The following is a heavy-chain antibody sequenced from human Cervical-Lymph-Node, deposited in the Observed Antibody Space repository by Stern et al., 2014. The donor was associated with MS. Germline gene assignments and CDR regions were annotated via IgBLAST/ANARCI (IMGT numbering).Heavy chain of an antibody. CDR2: IWYDGRNK. CDR1: GFIFSNYG. Sequence: QVQLVESGGGVVQPGRSLRLSCAASGFIFSNYGMNWVRQAPGKGLEWVAVIWYDGRNKYYADSVKGRFTISRDNSKNTLYLQMNSLRVEDTAVYYCARERGASSGYFVVEDAFNIRGRGTMVTVSS. D-gene: IGHD3-22*01. CDR3: ARERGASSGYFVVEDAFNI. J-gene: IGHJ3*02. V-gene: IGHV3-33*01.